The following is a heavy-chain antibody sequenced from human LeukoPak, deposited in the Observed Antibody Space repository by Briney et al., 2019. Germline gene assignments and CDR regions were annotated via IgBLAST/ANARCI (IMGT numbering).Heavy chain of an antibody. CDR2: IHPEGNEK. CDR3: ARGDDFSGDY. Sequence: GGSLRLSCTASGFTFSTYWMSWVRQAPGEGLEWVANIHPEGNEKYHVDSVKGRFTISRDNAKNSLYLQMNSLRVEDTAVYYCARGDDFSGDYWGQGTLVTVSS. D-gene: IGHD2-21*02. CDR1: GFTFSTYW. V-gene: IGHV3-7*04. J-gene: IGHJ4*02.